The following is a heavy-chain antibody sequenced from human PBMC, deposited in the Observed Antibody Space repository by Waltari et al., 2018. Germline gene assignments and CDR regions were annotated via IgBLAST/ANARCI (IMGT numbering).Heavy chain of an antibody. D-gene: IGHD5-18*01. CDR3: ARIDGYNPDY. CDR2: ISSGGSNI. Sequence: EVQLVESGGDLVKPGGSLRLSCVASGFTFSSYSMNWVRQVPGKGVEGVSFISSGGSNIYYADSVKGRFTISRDNAKNSLYLQMNSLRVDDTAVYYCARIDGYNPDYWGQGTLVTVSS. J-gene: IGHJ4*02. CDR1: GFTFSSYS. V-gene: IGHV3-21*01.